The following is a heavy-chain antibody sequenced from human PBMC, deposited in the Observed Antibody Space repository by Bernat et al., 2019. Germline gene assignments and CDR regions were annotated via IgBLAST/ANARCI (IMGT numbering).Heavy chain of an antibody. V-gene: IGHV6-1*01. D-gene: IGHD5-18*01. J-gene: IGHJ6*02. CDR3: AREEHKATAMADYYYYYGMDV. CDR2: TYYRSKWYN. CDR1: GDSVSSNSAA. Sequence: QVQLQQSGPGLVKPSQTLSLTCAISGDSVSSNSAAWNWIRQSPSRGLEWLGRTYYRSKWYNDYAVSVKSRITINPDTSKNQFSLQLNSVTPEDTAVYYCAREEHKATAMADYYYYYGMDVWGQGTTVTVSS.